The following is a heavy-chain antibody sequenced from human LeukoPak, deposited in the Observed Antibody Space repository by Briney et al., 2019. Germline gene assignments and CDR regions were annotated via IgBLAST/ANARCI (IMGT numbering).Heavy chain of an antibody. CDR1: GFTFSSYS. J-gene: IGHJ4*02. D-gene: IGHD5-12*01. V-gene: IGHV3-21*01. Sequence: GGSLRLSCAASGFTFSSYSMNWVRQAPGKGLEWVSSISSSSSYIYYADSVKGRFTISRDNAKNSLYLQMNSLRAEDTAVYYCARDAAIVATISYFDYWGQGTLVTVSS. CDR2: ISSSSSYI. CDR3: ARDAAIVATISYFDY.